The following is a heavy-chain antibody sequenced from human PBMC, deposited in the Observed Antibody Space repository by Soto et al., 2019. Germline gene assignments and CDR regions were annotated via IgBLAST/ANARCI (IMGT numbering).Heavy chain of an antibody. J-gene: IGHJ6*03. CDR1: GFTFSSYW. V-gene: IGHV3-7*01. D-gene: IGHD2-2*01. Sequence: GGSLRLSCAASGFTFSSYWMSWVRQAPGKGLEWVANIKQDGSEKYYVDSVKGRFTISRDNAKNSLYLQMNSLRAKDTAVYYCAKVGHIVVVPAVNMDVWGKGTTVTVSS. CDR2: IKQDGSEK. CDR3: AKVGHIVVVPAVNMDV.